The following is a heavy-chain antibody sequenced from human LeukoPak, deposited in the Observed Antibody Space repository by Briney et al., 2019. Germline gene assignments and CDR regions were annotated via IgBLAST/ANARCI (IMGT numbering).Heavy chain of an antibody. CDR1: GGTFSSYA. V-gene: IGHV1-69*05. CDR2: IIPISGTA. D-gene: IGHD3-3*01. J-gene: IGHJ5*02. Sequence: SVKVSCKASGGTFSSYAISWVRQAPGQGLEWMGGIIPISGTANYAQKFQGRVTITTDESTSTAYMELSSLRSEDTAVYYCARGRAYYYRFWSCSMAAQSGNWFDPWGQGTLVTGS. CDR3: ARGRAYYYRFWSCSMAAQSGNWFDP.